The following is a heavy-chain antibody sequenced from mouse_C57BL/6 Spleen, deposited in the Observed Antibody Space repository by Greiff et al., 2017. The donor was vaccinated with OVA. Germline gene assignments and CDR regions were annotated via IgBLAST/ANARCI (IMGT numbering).Heavy chain of an antibody. CDR3: ARSRPLDY. J-gene: IGHJ2*01. CDR1: GYTFTSYW. CDR2: IDPSDSYT. V-gene: IGHV1-50*01. Sequence: QVQLQQPGAELVKPGASVKLSCKASGYTFTSYWMQWVKQRPGQGLEWIGEIDPSDSYTNYNQKFKGKATLTVDTSSSTAYMQLSILTSEDSAVYYCARSRPLDYWGKGTTLTVSS.